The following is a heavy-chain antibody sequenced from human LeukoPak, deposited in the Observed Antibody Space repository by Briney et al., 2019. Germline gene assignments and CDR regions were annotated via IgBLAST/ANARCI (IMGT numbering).Heavy chain of an antibody. D-gene: IGHD3-9*01. V-gene: IGHV4-34*01. CDR2: INHSGST. CDR1: GGSFSGYY. CDR3: ARGTLRYFDWLSSRNWFDP. J-gene: IGHJ5*02. Sequence: PSETLSLTCAVYGGSFSGYYWSWIRQPPGKGLEWIGDINHSGSTNYNPSLKSRVTISVDTSKNQSSLKLSSVTAADTAVYYCARGTLRYFDWLSSRNWFDPWGQGTLVTVSS.